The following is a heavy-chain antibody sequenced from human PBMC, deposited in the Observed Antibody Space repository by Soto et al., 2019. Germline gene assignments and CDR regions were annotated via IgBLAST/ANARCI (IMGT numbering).Heavy chain of an antibody. CDR1: GFTFSSYA. D-gene: IGHD6-19*01. Sequence: GGSLRLSCAASGFTFSSYAMHWVRQAPGKGLEWVAVISYDGSNKYYADSVKGRFTISRDNSKNTLYLQMNSLRAEDTAVYYCATDMRHWLVYYFDYWGQGTLVTVSS. CDR2: ISYDGSNK. V-gene: IGHV3-30-3*01. CDR3: ATDMRHWLVYYFDY. J-gene: IGHJ4*02.